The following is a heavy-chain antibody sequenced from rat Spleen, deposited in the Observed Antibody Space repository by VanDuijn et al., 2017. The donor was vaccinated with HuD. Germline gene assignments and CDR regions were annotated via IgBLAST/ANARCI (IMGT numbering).Heavy chain of an antibody. CDR3: ARRYYYNSYFYVDY. CDR1: GYSITSNY. Sequence: EVQLQESGPGLVKPSQSLSLTCSVTGYSITSNYWGWIRKFPGNKMEWMGFISYSGATSYNPSLKSRISITRDTSKNQFFLQLKSVTNEDTATYYCARRYYYNSYFYVDYWGQGVMVTVSS. V-gene: IGHV3-1*01. D-gene: IGHD1-2*01. J-gene: IGHJ2*01. CDR2: ISYSGAT.